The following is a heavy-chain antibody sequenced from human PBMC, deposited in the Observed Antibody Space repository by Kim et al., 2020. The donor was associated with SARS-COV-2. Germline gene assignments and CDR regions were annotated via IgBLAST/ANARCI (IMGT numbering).Heavy chain of an antibody. CDR2: LSWDNYNT. V-gene: IGHV3-9*01. CDR1: GFTFDDYA. CDR3: VKDKGGTWGRSGSSWYGLDY. D-gene: IGHD6-13*01. Sequence: GGSLRLSCAASGFTFDDYAMHWVRQAPGKGLEWVSGLSWDNYNTDYAHSVKGRFTISRDNANSSLYLQMNGLRPEDTAFYYCVKDKGGTWGRSGSSWYGLDYWGQGTLVTVSS. J-gene: IGHJ4*02.